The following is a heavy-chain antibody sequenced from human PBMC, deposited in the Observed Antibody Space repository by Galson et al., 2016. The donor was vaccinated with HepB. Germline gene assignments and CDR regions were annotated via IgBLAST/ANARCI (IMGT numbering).Heavy chain of an antibody. CDR2: IYWDDDN. CDR3: TNSNGWLSLY. V-gene: IGHV2-5*02. D-gene: IGHD3-22*01. CDR1: GFSLSTRGMG. Sequence: PALVKPTQTLTLTCTFSGFSLSTRGMGVHWIRQPPGKALEWLALIYWDDDNRYSPSLRSRLTITKDTSKNQVVLTMTDIDPLYTATYYCTNSNGWLSLYWGPGTLVTVSS. J-gene: IGHJ4*02.